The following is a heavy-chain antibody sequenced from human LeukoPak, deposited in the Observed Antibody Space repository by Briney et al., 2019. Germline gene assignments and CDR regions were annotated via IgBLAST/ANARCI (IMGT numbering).Heavy chain of an antibody. Sequence: PSETLSLACTISGGSVITTHWWNWVRQSPEKGLEWIGEIYHSGRANYNPSLESRVTISVDKSENQLSLKLASVTAADTAVYYCARGHYDILTGYAFDIWGQGTMVTASS. J-gene: IGHJ3*02. V-gene: IGHV4-4*02. CDR3: ARGHYDILTGYAFDI. CDR1: GGSVITTHW. CDR2: IYHSGRA. D-gene: IGHD3-9*01.